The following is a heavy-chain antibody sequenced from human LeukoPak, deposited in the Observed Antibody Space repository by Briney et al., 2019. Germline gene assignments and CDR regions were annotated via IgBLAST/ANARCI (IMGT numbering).Heavy chain of an antibody. D-gene: IGHD3-22*01. Sequence: PSETLSLTCTVSGGSISSSSYYWGWIRQPPGKGLEWIGSIYYSGSTYYNPSLKSRVTISVDTSKNQFSLKLSSVTAADTAVYYCARYHEYYYDSSGSPESGHAYNWFDPWGQGTLVTVSS. J-gene: IGHJ5*02. CDR2: IYYSGST. V-gene: IGHV4-39*07. CDR3: ARYHEYYYDSSGSPESGHAYNWFDP. CDR1: GGSISSSSYY.